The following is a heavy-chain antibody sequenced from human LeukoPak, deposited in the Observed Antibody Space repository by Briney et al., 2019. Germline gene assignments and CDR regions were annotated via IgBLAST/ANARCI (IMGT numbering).Heavy chain of an antibody. J-gene: IGHJ3*02. Sequence: SETLSLTCAVYGGSFSGYYWSWIRQPPGKGLEWIGEINHSGSTNYNPSLKSRVTISVDTSKNQLSLKLSSVTAADTAVYYCARSDDAFDIWGQGTMVTVSS. CDR3: ARSDDAFDI. CDR2: INHSGST. CDR1: GGSFSGYY. V-gene: IGHV4-34*01.